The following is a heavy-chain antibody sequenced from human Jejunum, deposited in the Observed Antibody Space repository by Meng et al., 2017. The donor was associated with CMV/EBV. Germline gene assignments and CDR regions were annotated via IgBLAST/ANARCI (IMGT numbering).Heavy chain of an antibody. D-gene: IGHD1-14*01. CDR2: INPKTGGT. CDR1: GYSFSDYY. J-gene: IGHJ4*02. Sequence: VQLVQSGAEVKKTGASVKVSCKASGYSFSDYYMNWVRQAPGQGLEWMGWINPKTGGTDYAQKFQGRVTLTRDTSITTVYTELSNLKSDDSAVYYCSSAPGDYWGQGTLVTVSS. V-gene: IGHV1-2*02. CDR3: SSAPGDY.